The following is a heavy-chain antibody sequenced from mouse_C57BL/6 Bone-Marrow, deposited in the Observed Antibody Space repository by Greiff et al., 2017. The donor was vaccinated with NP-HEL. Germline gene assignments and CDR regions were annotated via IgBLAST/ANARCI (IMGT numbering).Heavy chain of an antibody. J-gene: IGHJ2*01. V-gene: IGHV7-3*01. Sequence: EVKVVESGGGLVQPGGSLSLSCAASGFTFTDYYMSWVRQPPGKALEWLGFIRNKANGYTTEYSASVKGRFTISRDNSQSILYLQMNALRAEDSATYYCARFHSSGYPDYWGQGTTLTVSS. D-gene: IGHD3-2*02. CDR1: GFTFTDYY. CDR3: ARFHSSGYPDY. CDR2: IRNKANGYTT.